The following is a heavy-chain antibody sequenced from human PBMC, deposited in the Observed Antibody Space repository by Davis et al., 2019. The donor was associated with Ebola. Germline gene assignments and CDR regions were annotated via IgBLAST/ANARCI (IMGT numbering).Heavy chain of an antibody. CDR3: ARDTRHKDSGYDRGGMDV. V-gene: IGHV1-3*01. J-gene: IGHJ6*04. Sequence: ASVKVSCKASGYTFTSYAMHWVRQAPGQRLEWMGWINAGNGNTKYSQKFQGRVTMTRDTSTSTVYMELSSLRSEDTAVYYCARDTRHKDSGYDRGGMDVWGKGTTVTVSS. CDR1: GYTFTSYA. CDR2: INAGNGNT. D-gene: IGHD5-12*01.